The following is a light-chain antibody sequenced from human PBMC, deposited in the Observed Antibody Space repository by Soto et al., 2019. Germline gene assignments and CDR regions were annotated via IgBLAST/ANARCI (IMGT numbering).Light chain of an antibody. J-gene: IGLJ1*01. V-gene: IGLV2-23*01. CDR2: EGS. Sequence: QSALAQPASVSGSPGQSITISCTATSSDVGSYNLVSWYQQHPGKAPKLMIYEGSKRPSGVSNRFSGSKSGNTASLTISGLQAEEDADYDCCSYAGSSSYVFGTGTKVTVL. CDR3: CSYAGSSSYV. CDR1: SSDVGSYNL.